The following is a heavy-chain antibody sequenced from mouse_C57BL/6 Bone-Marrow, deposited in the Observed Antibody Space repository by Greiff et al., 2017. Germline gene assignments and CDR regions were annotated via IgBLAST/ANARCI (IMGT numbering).Heavy chain of an antibody. CDR1: GISITTGNYR. V-gene: IGHV3-5*01. D-gene: IGHD2-4*01. CDR3: AREERDDYDGGMGFDY. CDR2: IYYSGTI. Sequence: EVQLVESGPGLVKPSQTVFLTCTVTGISITTGNYRWSWIRQFPGNKLEWIGYIYYSGTITYNPSLTSRTTITRDTPKNQFFLEMNSLTAEDTATYYCAREERDDYDGGMGFDYWGQGTTLTVSS. J-gene: IGHJ2*01.